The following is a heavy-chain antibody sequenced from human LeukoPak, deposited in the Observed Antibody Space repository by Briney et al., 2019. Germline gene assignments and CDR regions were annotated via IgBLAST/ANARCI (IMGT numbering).Heavy chain of an antibody. CDR2: FDPEDGET. CDR3: ATDGVVGATTEYYFDY. Sequence: ASVKVSCKVSGYTLTELSMHWVRQAPGKGLEWMGGFDPEDGETIYAQKFQGRVTMTEDTSTDTAYMELSSLRSEDTAVYYCATDGVVGATTEYYFDYWGQETLVTVSS. J-gene: IGHJ4*02. D-gene: IGHD1-26*01. V-gene: IGHV1-24*01. CDR1: GYTLTELS.